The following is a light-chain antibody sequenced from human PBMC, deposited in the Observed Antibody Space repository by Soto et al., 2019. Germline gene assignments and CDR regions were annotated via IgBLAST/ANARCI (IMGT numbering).Light chain of an antibody. CDR1: QTISSW. Sequence: DIQMTQSPSTLSGSVGDRVTITCRASQTISSWLAWYQQKPGKAPKLLIYKASTLKSGVPSSFSGSGSGREFTLTISSLAPDDFASYYWQDYNSYSEAFGQGTKVDLK. CDR3: QDYNSYSEA. V-gene: IGKV1-5*03. J-gene: IGKJ1*01. CDR2: KAS.